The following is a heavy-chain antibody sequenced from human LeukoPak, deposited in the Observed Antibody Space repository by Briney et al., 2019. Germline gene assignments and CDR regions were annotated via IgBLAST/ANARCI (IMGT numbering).Heavy chain of an antibody. D-gene: IGHD1-26*01. V-gene: IGHV1-69*13. J-gene: IGHJ6*02. CDR1: GYTFTSYA. CDR2: IIPIFGTA. Sequence: ASVKVSCKASGYTFTSYAMNWVRQAPGQGLEWMGGIIPIFGTANYAQKFQGRVTITADESTSTAYMELSSLRSEDTAVYYCARVVLGSGSYYTKGYYYYGMDVWGQGTTVTVSS. CDR3: ARVVLGSGSYYTKGYYYYGMDV.